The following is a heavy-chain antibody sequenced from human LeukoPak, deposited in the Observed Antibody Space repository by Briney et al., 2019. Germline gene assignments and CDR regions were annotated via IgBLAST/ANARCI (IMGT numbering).Heavy chain of an antibody. D-gene: IGHD6-13*01. J-gene: IGHJ4*02. Sequence: GGSLRLACAASGFTFSNYAMSWVRQAPGKGLEWVSLIGGSGNNIYYADSVKGRFTISRDNSKNTLYLQMNSLRAEDTAVYYCARGSTSTWYDYWGQGILVTVSS. V-gene: IGHV3-23*01. CDR1: GFTFSNYA. CDR2: IGGSGNNI. CDR3: ARGSTSTWYDY.